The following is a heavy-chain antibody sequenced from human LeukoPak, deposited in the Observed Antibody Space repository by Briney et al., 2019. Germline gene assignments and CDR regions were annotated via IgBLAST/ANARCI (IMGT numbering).Heavy chain of an antibody. D-gene: IGHD3-10*01. V-gene: IGHV1-69*05. CDR1: GRTFSSYA. CDR2: IIPIFGTA. J-gene: IGHJ4*02. Sequence: GASVKVSCKASGRTFSSYAISWVRQAPGHGREWKGGIIPIFGTANYAQKFQGRVTITTDESTSTAYMELSSLRSEDTAVYYCATFYGSGSAQDYWGQGTLVTVSS. CDR3: ATFYGSGSAQDY.